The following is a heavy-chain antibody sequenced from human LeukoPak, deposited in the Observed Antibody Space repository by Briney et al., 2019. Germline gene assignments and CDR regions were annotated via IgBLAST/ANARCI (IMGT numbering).Heavy chain of an antibody. Sequence: EGSLRLSCAASGFTFSTYGMHWVRQAPGKGLEWVAVIWYDGGNKYYSDSVKGRFTISRDNSKNTVSLQMNSLRAEDTAVYYCARGQYSPDYWGQGTVVTVSS. CDR2: IWYDGGNK. CDR1: GFTFSTYG. D-gene: IGHD2-15*01. CDR3: ARGQYSPDY. J-gene: IGHJ4*02. V-gene: IGHV3-33*01.